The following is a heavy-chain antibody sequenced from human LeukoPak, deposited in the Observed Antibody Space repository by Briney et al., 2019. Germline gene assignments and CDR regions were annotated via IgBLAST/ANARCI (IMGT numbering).Heavy chain of an antibody. CDR3: AREGPTGIAAAGALDI. V-gene: IGHV4-39*07. J-gene: IGHJ3*02. CDR1: GGSISSSSYY. CDR2: IYTSGST. Sequence: SETLSLTCTVSGGSISSSSYYWGWIRQPPGKGLEWIGSIYTSGSTNYNPSLKSRVTISVDTSKNQFSLKLSSVTAADTAVYYCAREGPTGIAAAGALDIWGQGTMVTVSS. D-gene: IGHD6-13*01.